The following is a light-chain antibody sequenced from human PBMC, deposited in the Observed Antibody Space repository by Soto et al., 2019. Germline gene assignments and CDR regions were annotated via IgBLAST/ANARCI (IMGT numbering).Light chain of an antibody. Sequence: IQMTFSPCSLSESVGDRVTVSCQASQSISSHVDWYQQKPGQAPKLLIYAASSLHSGVPSRFSGSGSGTDFTLTISSLQPEDFATYYCQQSYSTRRTFGQGTKVDIK. J-gene: IGKJ1*01. CDR1: QSISSH. CDR3: QQSYSTRRT. V-gene: IGKV1-39*01. CDR2: AAS.